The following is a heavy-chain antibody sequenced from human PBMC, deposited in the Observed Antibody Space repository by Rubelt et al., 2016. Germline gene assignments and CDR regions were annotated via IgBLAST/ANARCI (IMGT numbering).Heavy chain of an antibody. D-gene: IGHD1-26*01. Sequence: RLSCEASGFTFSSYWMTWVRQPPGKGLEWVANIKHDGSDKYSVDSVKGRFTMSRDNAKNSLYLQMNSLRAEDTAVYYCGRGGSLPDYWGQGTLVTVSS. CDR1: GFTFSSYW. V-gene: IGHV3-7*01. J-gene: IGHJ4*02. CDR3: GRGGSLPDY. CDR2: IKHDGSDK.